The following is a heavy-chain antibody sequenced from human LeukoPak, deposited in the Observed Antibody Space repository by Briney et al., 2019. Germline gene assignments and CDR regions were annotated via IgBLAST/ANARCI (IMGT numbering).Heavy chain of an antibody. J-gene: IGHJ4*02. V-gene: IGHV3-15*01. CDR1: GFTFSNTW. Sequence: KAGGSVRLSCAASGFTFSNTWMSWVRHAPRKGLELVGRNKSKTDGGTTDYAAPVKGRFTISRADSKTTLYLQMNSLKTEDTAVYYSTTGLRAADTNWGRGTLVTVSS. D-gene: IGHD6-13*01. CDR3: TTGLRAADTN. CDR2: NKSKTDGGTT.